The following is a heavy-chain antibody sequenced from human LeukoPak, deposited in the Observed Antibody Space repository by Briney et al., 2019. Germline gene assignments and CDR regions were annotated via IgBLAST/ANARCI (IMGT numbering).Heavy chain of an antibody. D-gene: IGHD2-2*01. Sequence: PGGSLRLSSADSGFTFSNYDMSWVRQAPRKRLDWVSTISASGGSTYYADSVKARFTISRDNSKNTLYLQMNNLRAEDTAVYFCAKDRGQLLSNYYFDYWGQGTLVTVSS. V-gene: IGHV3-23*01. CDR2: ISASGGST. CDR3: AKDRGQLLSNYYFDY. CDR1: GFTFSNYD. J-gene: IGHJ4*02.